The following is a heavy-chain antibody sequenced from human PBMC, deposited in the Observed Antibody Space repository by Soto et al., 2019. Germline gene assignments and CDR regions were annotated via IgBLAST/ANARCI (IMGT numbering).Heavy chain of an antibody. CDR1: GYSFTSYW. J-gene: IGHJ5*02. D-gene: IGHD2-21*02. CDR2: IYPGDSDT. V-gene: IGHV5-51*01. Sequence: HGESLKISCKGSGYSFTSYWIGWVRQMPGKGLEWMGIIYPGDSDTRYSPSFQGQVTISADKSISTAYLQWSSLKASDTAMYYCARRKISYCGGDCYLNWFDPWGQGTLVTVSS. CDR3: ARRKISYCGGDCYLNWFDP.